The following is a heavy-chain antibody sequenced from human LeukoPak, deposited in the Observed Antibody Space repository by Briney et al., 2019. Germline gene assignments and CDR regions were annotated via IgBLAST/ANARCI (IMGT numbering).Heavy chain of an antibody. J-gene: IGHJ4*02. CDR3: ARYSSRWVRGTRFDY. Sequence: PSETLSLTCTVSGGSISSGSYYCSWIRQPAGKGLEWIGRIHTSGSTNYNPSLKSRVTISVDTSKNQFSLKLSSVTAADTAVYYCARYSSRWVRGTRFDYWGQGTLVTVSS. D-gene: IGHD6-13*01. CDR2: IHTSGST. CDR1: GGSISSGSYY. V-gene: IGHV4-61*02.